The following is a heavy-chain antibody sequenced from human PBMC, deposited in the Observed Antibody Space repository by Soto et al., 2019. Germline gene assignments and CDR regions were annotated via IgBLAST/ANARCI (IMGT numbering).Heavy chain of an antibody. J-gene: IGHJ5*02. CDR1: GDSIGRCGW. D-gene: IGHD2-8*02. Sequence: SETLSLTCAVSGDSIGRCGWWSWVRQPPGKGLEWISEIFHDGSTNYRPSLKSRVTISVDKSQNQFSLNVYSVTAADTAVYYCARHEGWTGPDQWGQGTLVTVSS. CDR3: ARHEGWTGPDQ. CDR2: IFHDGST. V-gene: IGHV4-4*02.